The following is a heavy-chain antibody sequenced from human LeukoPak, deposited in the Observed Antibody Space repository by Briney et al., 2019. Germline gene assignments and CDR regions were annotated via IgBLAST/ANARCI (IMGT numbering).Heavy chain of an antibody. CDR3: ARVRQWLVDY. D-gene: IGHD6-19*01. J-gene: IGHJ4*02. CDR2: INHSGST. V-gene: IGHV4-34*01. Sequence: PSETLSLTCAVYGGSFSGYYWSWIRQPPGKGLEWIGEINHSGSTNYNPSLKSRVIISVDTSKNQFSLKLSSVTAADTAVYYCARVRQWLVDYWGQGTLVTVSS. CDR1: GGSFSGYY.